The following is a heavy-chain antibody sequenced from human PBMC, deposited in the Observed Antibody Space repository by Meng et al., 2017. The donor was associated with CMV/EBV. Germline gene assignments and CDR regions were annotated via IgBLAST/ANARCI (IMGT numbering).Heavy chain of an antibody. D-gene: IGHD3-22*01. CDR2: ISSSSSYI. CDR3: ARDLRQYYYDSSRYSPFDY. Sequence: GGSLRLSCAASGFTFSSYSMNWVRQAPGKGLEWVSSISSSSSYIYYADSVKGRFTISRDNAKNSLYLQMNSLRAEDTAVYYCARDLRQYYYDSSRYSPFDYWGQGTLVTVSS. V-gene: IGHV3-21*01. J-gene: IGHJ4*02. CDR1: GFTFSSYS.